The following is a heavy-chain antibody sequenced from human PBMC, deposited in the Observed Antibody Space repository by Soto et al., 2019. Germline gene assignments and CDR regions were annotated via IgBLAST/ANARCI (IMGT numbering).Heavy chain of an antibody. Sequence: SETLSLTCTVSGGSISSGGYYWSWIRQHPGKGLEWIGYIYYSGSTYYNPSLKSRVTISVDTSKNQFSLKLSSVTAADTAVYYCARSSQSTVNTFDYWGQGTLVTXSS. J-gene: IGHJ4*02. D-gene: IGHD4-17*01. CDR3: ARSSQSTVNTFDY. CDR1: GGSISSGGYY. CDR2: IYYSGST. V-gene: IGHV4-31*03.